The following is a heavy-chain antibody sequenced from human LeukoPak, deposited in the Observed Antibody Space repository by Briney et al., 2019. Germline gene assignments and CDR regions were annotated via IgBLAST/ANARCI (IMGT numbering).Heavy chain of an antibody. CDR1: GGSISSGRYY. CDR3: ARDGISTIFGVVITTDAFDI. V-gene: IGHV4-61*02. Sequence: SETLSLTCTVSGGSISSGRYYWSWIRQPAGKGLEWIGRIYTSGSTNYNPSLKSRVTISVDTSKNQFSLKLSSVTAADTAVYYCARDGISTIFGVVITTDAFDIWGQGTMVTVSS. CDR2: IYTSGST. J-gene: IGHJ3*02. D-gene: IGHD3-3*01.